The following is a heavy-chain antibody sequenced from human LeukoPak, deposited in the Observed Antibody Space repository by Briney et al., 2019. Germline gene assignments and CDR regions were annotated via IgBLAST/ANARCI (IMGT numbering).Heavy chain of an antibody. Sequence: SETLSLTCTVSGGATSSSNYYWACIRQPPGKGLEWLGSVFYSGTTHYNPSLKSRVTISIDTSKNQFSLKLSSVTAADTSVYYCARLSNYGGHSGDGYWGQGTLVTVSS. J-gene: IGHJ4*02. V-gene: IGHV4-39*01. CDR3: ARLSNYGGHSGDGY. CDR1: GGATSSSNYY. D-gene: IGHD4-23*01. CDR2: VFYSGTT.